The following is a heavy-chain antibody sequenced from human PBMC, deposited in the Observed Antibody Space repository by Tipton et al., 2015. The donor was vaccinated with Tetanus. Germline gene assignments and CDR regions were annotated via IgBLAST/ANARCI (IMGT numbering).Heavy chain of an antibody. CDR3: ARESKDYYDSSGYYYY. CDR1: GGSISSYY. J-gene: IGHJ4*02. CDR2: IYTSGST. V-gene: IGHV4-4*07. D-gene: IGHD3-22*01. Sequence: TLSLTCTVSGGSISSYYWSWIRQPAGKGLEWIGRIYTSGSTNYNPPLKSRVTMSVDTSKNQFSLKLSSVTAADTAVYYCARESKDYYDSSGYYYYWGQGTLVTVSS.